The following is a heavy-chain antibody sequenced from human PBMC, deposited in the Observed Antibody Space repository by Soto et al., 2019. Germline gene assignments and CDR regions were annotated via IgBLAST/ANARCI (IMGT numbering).Heavy chain of an antibody. V-gene: IGHV3-23*01. CDR3: ARAKAVVIAALDI. Sequence: EVELLESGGGLVQPGGSLRLSCKASGFMFNNSAMTWVRQAPGQGLQWVASVSDNGCSRGGTYYADSVKGRFTISRDNSKNTLYLQLDSLTGADTAVYYCARAKAVVIAALDIWGQGTMVTVSS. D-gene: IGHD2-21*01. CDR1: GFMFNNSA. CDR2: VSDNGCSRGGT. J-gene: IGHJ3*02.